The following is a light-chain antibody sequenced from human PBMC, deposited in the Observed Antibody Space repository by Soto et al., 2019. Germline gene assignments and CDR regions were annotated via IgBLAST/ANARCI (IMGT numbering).Light chain of an antibody. V-gene: IGKV3-20*01. Sequence: EFVLTQSPGTRSLSPGERATLSCRASQTVRNNYLAWYQQKPGQAPRLLIYDASSGATGIPDRFSGGGSGTDFTLTISSLQSEDFAVYYCQQYNNWPPITFGQGTRLEIK. J-gene: IGKJ5*01. CDR2: DAS. CDR3: QQYNNWPPIT. CDR1: QTVRNNY.